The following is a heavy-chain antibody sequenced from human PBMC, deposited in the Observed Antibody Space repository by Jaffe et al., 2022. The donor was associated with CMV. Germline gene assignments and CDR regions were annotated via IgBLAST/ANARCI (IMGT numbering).Heavy chain of an antibody. D-gene: IGHD4-4*01. J-gene: IGHJ6*03. CDR2: INAGNGNT. CDR3: ARDGNIGATVTTEDNYYYYYYMDV. CDR1: GYTFTSYA. V-gene: IGHV1-3*01. Sequence: QVQLVQSGAEVKKPGASVKVSCKASGYTFTSYAMHWVRQAPGQRLEWMGWINAGNGNTKYSQKFQGRVTITRDTSASTAYMELSSLRSEDTAVYYCARDGNIGATVTTEDNYYYYYYMDVWGKGTTVTVSS.